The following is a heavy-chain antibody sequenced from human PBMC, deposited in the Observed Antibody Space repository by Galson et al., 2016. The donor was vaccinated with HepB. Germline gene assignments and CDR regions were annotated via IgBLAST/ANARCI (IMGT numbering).Heavy chain of an antibody. CDR2: IKRITDGGTT. Sequence: SLRLSCAASGFTFTYAWMSWVRQAPGKGLEWVGRIKRITDGGTTDYAAPVKGRFSISRDDSQKRLYLHMNSLKTEDTAVYYCTVARYSSGDYYTYWGQGTLFTVSS. CDR1: GFTFTYAW. D-gene: IGHD3-10*01. CDR3: TVARYSSGDYYTY. V-gene: IGHV3-15*01. J-gene: IGHJ4*02.